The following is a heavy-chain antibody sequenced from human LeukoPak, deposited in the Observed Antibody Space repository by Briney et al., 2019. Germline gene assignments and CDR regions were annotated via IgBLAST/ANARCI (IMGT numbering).Heavy chain of an antibody. CDR2: ISGGGATT. V-gene: IGHV3-23*01. J-gene: IGHJ4*02. CDR3: AKSTGYSTTGRDFDS. Sequence: VGSLRLSCAASGFTFSSYAMSWVRQAPGKGLEWVSDISGGGATTFYADSVKGRFTISRDNSKNTLYLQLSSLRAEDTAVYYCAKSTGYSTTGRDFDSWGRGTLVTVSS. CDR1: GFTFSSYA. D-gene: IGHD6-13*01.